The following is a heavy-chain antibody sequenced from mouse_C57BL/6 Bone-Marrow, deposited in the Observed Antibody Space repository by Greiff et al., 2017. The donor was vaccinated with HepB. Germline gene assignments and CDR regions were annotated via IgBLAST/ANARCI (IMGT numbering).Heavy chain of an antibody. J-gene: IGHJ2*01. V-gene: IGHV5-4*01. CDR1: GFTFSSYA. Sequence: EVQLVESGGGLVKPGGSLKLSCAASGFTFSSYAMSWVRQTPEKRLEWVATISDGGSYTYYPDNVKGRFTISRDNAKNNLYLQMSHLKSEDTAMYYCAIANEGLDYWGQGTTLTVSS. CDR3: AIANEGLDY. CDR2: ISDGGSYT. D-gene: IGHD4-1*01.